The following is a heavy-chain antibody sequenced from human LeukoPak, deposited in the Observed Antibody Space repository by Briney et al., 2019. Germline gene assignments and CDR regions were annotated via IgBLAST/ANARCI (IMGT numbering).Heavy chain of an antibody. V-gene: IGHV4-59*01. Sequence: PSETLSLTCTVSGGSISSYYWSWIRQPPGKGLEWIGYIYYSGSTNFNPSLKSRVTISVDTSKNQFFLKLYSVTAADTAVYYCARVGGIYDYVWGSYRHDPFDIWGQGTMVTVSS. CDR3: ARVGGIYDYVWGSYRHDPFDI. CDR2: IYYSGST. J-gene: IGHJ3*02. D-gene: IGHD3-16*02. CDR1: GGSISSYY.